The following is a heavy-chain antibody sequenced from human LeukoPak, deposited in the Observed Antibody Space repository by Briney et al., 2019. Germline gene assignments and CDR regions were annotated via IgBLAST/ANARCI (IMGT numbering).Heavy chain of an antibody. Sequence: PGGSLRLSCVASGFTFSNNWMHWVRQAPGKGLVWVSRIYSDGSATNYTDSVKGRFTISRDNAKNTLYLQMNSPRAEDTAVYYCARTLYAAAGAVYWGQGTLVTVSS. CDR2: IYSDGSAT. V-gene: IGHV3-74*01. CDR3: ARTLYAAAGAVY. CDR1: GFTFSNNW. D-gene: IGHD6-13*01. J-gene: IGHJ4*02.